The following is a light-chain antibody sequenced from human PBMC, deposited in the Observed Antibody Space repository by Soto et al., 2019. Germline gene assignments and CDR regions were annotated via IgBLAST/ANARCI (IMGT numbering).Light chain of an antibody. J-gene: IGKJ1*01. CDR1: QTVNSDY. V-gene: IGKV3-20*01. Sequence: IVWTQSPGTLSLSPGETATLSCRASQTVNSDYLAWFQQRPGQAPRLLIFATSRRATDIPDRFSGSGSGTDFTLAIRSLQTEDFAVYYCHQFGYSPRTFGKGTKVDIK. CDR2: ATS. CDR3: HQFGYSPRT.